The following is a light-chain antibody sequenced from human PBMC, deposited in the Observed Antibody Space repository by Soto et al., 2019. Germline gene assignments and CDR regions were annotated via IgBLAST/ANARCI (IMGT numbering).Light chain of an antibody. V-gene: IGKV3-15*01. J-gene: IGKJ1*01. CDR2: GAS. CDR3: QQYGYSFWT. Sequence: EIVMTQSPATLSVSPGERATLSCRASQSVSSNLAWYQQKPGQAPRLLIYGASTRATGIPARFSGSGSGTEFTLTISSLQSEDSAMYYCQQYGYSFWTFGQGTKVDIK. CDR1: QSVSSN.